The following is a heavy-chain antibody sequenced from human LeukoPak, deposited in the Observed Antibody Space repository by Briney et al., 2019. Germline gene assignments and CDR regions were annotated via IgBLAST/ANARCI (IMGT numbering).Heavy chain of an antibody. Sequence: GSLRLSCAASGFTFSSYEIHWVRQAPGKGLEWVSYISSSGTTMYYADSVKGRFTISRDNAKNLLYLQMNSLRAEDTAFYYCARESSGGYYFDVFDIWGQGTMVTVSS. CDR2: ISSSGTTM. V-gene: IGHV3-48*03. J-gene: IGHJ3*02. D-gene: IGHD3-22*01. CDR1: GFTFSSYE. CDR3: ARESSGGYYFDVFDI.